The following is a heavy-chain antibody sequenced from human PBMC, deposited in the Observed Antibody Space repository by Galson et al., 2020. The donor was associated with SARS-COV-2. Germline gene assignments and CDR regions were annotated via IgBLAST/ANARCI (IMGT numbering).Heavy chain of an antibody. J-gene: IGHJ6*02. D-gene: IGHD1-26*01. CDR3: ARGQVSGSYYSYYYYGMDV. CDR1: GGSFSGYY. V-gene: IGHV4-34*01. Sequence: SETLSLTCAVYGGSFSGYYWSWIRQPPGQGLEWIGEINHSGSTNYNPSLKSRVTISVDTSKNQFSLKLSSVTGADTAVYYCARGQVSGSYYSYYYYGMDVWGQGTTVTVSS. CDR2: INHSGST.